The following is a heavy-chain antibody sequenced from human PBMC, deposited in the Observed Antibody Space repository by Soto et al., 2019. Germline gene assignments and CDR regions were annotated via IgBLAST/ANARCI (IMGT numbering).Heavy chain of an antibody. CDR1: GYTLTTFF. CDR2: INPGYPAGSST. Sequence: QVQLVQSGAEVKKPGASVKVSCKASGYTLTTFFMHWVRQAPGQGLEWVGVINPGYPAGSSTTYAQKFQGRVTMTTDTSTSTVYMELSRLRSDDTAVYYCAREAIVAGATTGMDVWGQGTTVTVSS. V-gene: IGHV1-46*01. CDR3: AREAIVAGATTGMDV. J-gene: IGHJ6*02. D-gene: IGHD1-26*01.